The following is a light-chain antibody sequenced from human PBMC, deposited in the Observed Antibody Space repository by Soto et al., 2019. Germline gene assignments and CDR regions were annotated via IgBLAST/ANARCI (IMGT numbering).Light chain of an antibody. J-gene: IGKJ1*01. Sequence: EIVLTQSPGTLSLSPGERATLSCRASQSVSSYYLAWYQQKPGQAPRLLIYAASSRATGIPDRFSGGRSGTDFTLTISRLEPDEFAVYYCQQCGSSPWTFGQGTKVEIK. V-gene: IGKV3-20*01. CDR2: AAS. CDR3: QQCGSSPWT. CDR1: QSVSSYY.